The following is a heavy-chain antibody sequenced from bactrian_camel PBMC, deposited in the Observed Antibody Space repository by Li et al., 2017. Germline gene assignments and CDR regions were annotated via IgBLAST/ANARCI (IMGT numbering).Heavy chain of an antibody. V-gene: IGHV3S55*01. J-gene: IGHJ4*01. D-gene: IGHD4*01. CDR1: GYTAGRYC. CDR3: AWGVGENLANLEPIY. Sequence: HVQLVESGGGSVQTGGSLRLSCKTSGYTAGRYCMGWFRQAPGKEREGVASISTDGKPAYADSVKGRFTISKDNAKNILYLHMNSLNPEDTAKYYCAWGVGENLANLEPIYWGQGTQVTVS. CDR2: ISTDGKP.